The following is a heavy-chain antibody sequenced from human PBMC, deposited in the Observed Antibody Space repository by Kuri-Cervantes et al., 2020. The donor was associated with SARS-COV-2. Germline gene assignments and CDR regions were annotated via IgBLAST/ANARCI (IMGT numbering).Heavy chain of an antibody. CDR2: INHSEDT. V-gene: IGHV4-34*01. D-gene: IGHD2-2*01. Sequence: SETLSLTCTVYGGSFDGYYWSWFRQPPGKGLEWIGEINHSEDTKFNPSLKSRVTLSVDTSKRQFSLKLTSVTAADTAVYYCARGIVLQPPAFGRWFDPWGQGTLVTVSS. CDR1: GGSFDGYY. J-gene: IGHJ5*02. CDR3: ARGIVLQPPAFGRWFDP.